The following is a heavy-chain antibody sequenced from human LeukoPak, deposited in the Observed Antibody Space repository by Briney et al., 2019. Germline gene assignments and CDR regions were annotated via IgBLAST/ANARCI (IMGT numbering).Heavy chain of an antibody. J-gene: IGHJ4*02. V-gene: IGHV3-23*01. CDR3: ARDRVDGSGSYHY. D-gene: IGHD3-10*01. CDR2: ISGSGGST. CDR1: GFTFSSYA. Sequence: PGGSLRLSCAASGFTFSSYAMSWVRQAPGKGLEWVSAISGSGGSTYYADSVKGRSTISRDNAKNSLYLQMNSLRAEDTAVYYCARDRVDGSGSYHYWGQGTLVTVSS.